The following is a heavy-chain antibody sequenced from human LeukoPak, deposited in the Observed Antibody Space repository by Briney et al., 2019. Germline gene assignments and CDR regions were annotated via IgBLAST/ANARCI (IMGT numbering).Heavy chain of an antibody. Sequence: PGRSLRLSCAASGFTFGSYGMHWVRQAPGKGLQWVAVISYDGRNRYYADSVKGRFTISRDDSKNTVYLQMNSLRAEDTALYCCAKGGVATVDYFDYWGQGTLVTVSS. CDR1: GFTFGSYG. D-gene: IGHD5-12*01. CDR3: AKGGVATVDYFDY. CDR2: ISYDGRNR. J-gene: IGHJ4*02. V-gene: IGHV3-30*18.